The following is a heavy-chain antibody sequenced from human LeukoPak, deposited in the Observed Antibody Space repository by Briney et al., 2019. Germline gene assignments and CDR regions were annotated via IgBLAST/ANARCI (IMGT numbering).Heavy chain of an antibody. V-gene: IGHV1-18*01. CDR3: ARGSPDRTAAGSYYYYYYMDV. CDR1: GYTFTNYG. Sequence: ASVKVSCKASGYTFTNYGISWVRQAPGQGPEWMGWISPYNGNTNYAQKFQGRVTITADESTSTAYMELSSLRSEDTAVYYCARGSPDRTAAGSYYYYYYMDVWGKGTTVTVSS. D-gene: IGHD6-13*01. J-gene: IGHJ6*03. CDR2: ISPYNGNT.